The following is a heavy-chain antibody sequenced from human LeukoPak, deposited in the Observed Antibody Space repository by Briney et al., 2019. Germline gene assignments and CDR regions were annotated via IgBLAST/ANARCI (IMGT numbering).Heavy chain of an antibody. D-gene: IGHD5-18*01. CDR3: ARHGAGTALPLAFDI. CDR2: IYYAGNT. Sequence: SETLSLTCAVSGGSISSSTYYWDWIRQPPGKGLQWLGTIYYAGNTHYNPSLKGRVTISVDRSNNQFSLILSSVTAADTAVYYCARHGAGTALPLAFDIWGQGTVVTVSS. V-gene: IGHV4-39*01. J-gene: IGHJ3*02. CDR1: GGSISSSTYY.